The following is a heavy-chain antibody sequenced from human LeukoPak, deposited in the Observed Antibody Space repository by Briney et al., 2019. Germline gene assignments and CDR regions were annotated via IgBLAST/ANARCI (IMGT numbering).Heavy chain of an antibody. CDR3: ARVPGLRLGELSFDY. V-gene: IGHV1-18*01. D-gene: IGHD3-16*02. CDR2: ISAYNGNT. CDR1: GYTFTSYG. J-gene: IGHJ4*02. Sequence: ASVKVSCKASGYTFTSYGISWVRQAPGQGLEWMRWISAYNGNTNYAQKLQGRVTMTTDTSTSTAYMELRSLRSDDTAVYYCARVPGLRLGELSFDYWGQGTLVTVSS.